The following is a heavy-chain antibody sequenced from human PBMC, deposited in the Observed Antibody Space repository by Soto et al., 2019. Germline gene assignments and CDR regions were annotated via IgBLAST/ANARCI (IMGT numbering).Heavy chain of an antibody. CDR2: IYYSGTT. D-gene: IGHD2-2*01. CDR3: SLLHVYCISRSCHGHYAMDV. J-gene: IGHJ6*02. CDR1: SASISSSSYT. Sequence: SETLSLTCTVSSASISSSSYTWGWIRQPPGKGLEWIGSIYYSGTTYYNPSLNSRVTVSVDTSKNQSSLKVTSVTAADTAVYYFSLLHVYCISRSCHGHYAMDVWGQGTTVTVSS. V-gene: IGHV4-39*01.